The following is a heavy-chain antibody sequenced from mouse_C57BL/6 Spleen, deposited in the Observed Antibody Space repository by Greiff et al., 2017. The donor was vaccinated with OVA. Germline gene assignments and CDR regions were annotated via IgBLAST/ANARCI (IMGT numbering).Heavy chain of an antibody. J-gene: IGHJ1*03. CDR1: GFNIKDYY. Sequence: EVQRVESGAELVKPGASVMLSCTACGFNIKDYYMHWVKQRTEQGLEWIGRIDPEDGETKYAPKFQGKATITADTSSNTAYLQLSSLTSEDTAVYYCAREDDYDGRYFDVWGTGTTVTVSS. V-gene: IGHV14-2*01. CDR2: IDPEDGET. D-gene: IGHD2-4*01. CDR3: AREDDYDGRYFDV.